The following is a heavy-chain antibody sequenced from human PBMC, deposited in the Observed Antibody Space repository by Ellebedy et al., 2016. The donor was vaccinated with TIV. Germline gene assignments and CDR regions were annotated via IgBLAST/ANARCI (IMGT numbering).Heavy chain of an antibody. Sequence: GGSLRLSXAASGFTFSTYWMGWVRQAPGKGLEWVATIKQDGSEKYFVDSVKGRFTISRDNAKNSLCLQMNSLRAEDTAVYYCARDKSSGSTYGSHFDYWGQGTLVTVSS. V-gene: IGHV3-7*01. J-gene: IGHJ4*02. CDR1: GFTFSTYW. CDR3: ARDKSSGSTYGSHFDY. CDR2: IKQDGSEK. D-gene: IGHD5-18*01.